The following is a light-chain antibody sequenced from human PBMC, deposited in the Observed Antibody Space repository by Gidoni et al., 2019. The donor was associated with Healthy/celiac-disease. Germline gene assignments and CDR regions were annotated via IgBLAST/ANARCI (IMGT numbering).Light chain of an antibody. CDR3: KQYYSTPFT. J-gene: IGKJ3*01. CDR1: QSVLYSSNNKNY. CDR2: WAS. Sequence: DIVMTQSPDSLAVSLGARATINCKSSQSVLYSSNNKNYLAWYQQKPGQPPKLLMYWASTRESGVPDRFSGSGSGTDFTLTISSLQAEDVAVYYCKQYYSTPFTFGPGTKVDIK. V-gene: IGKV4-1*01.